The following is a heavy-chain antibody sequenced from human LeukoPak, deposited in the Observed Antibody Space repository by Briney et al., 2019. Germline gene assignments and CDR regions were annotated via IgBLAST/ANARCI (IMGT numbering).Heavy chain of an antibody. V-gene: IGHV3-23*01. D-gene: IGHD3-22*01. CDR2: ISGSGGST. Sequence: GGSLRLSCAASGFTFSSYAMSWVRQAPGKGLEWVSAISGSGGSTYYADSVKGRFTISRDNSKNTLYLQMNSLRAEDTAVYYCAKVDYYDSSGYFGDAFDIWGQGTMITVSS. CDR1: GFTFSSYA. J-gene: IGHJ3*02. CDR3: AKVDYYDSSGYFGDAFDI.